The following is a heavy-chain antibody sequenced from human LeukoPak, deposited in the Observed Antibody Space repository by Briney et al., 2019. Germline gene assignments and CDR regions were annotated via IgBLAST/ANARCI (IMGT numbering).Heavy chain of an antibody. CDR3: AKDRYCSSTSCYSMDY. D-gene: IGHD2-2*01. V-gene: IGHV3-30*18. CDR2: ISYDGSNK. J-gene: IGHJ4*02. Sequence: PGGSLRLSCAASGFTFSSYGMHWVRQAPGKGLEWVAVISYDGSNKYYADSVKGRSTISRDNSKNTLYLQMNSLRAEDTAVYYCAKDRYCSSTSCYSMDYWGQGTLVTVSS. CDR1: GFTFSSYG.